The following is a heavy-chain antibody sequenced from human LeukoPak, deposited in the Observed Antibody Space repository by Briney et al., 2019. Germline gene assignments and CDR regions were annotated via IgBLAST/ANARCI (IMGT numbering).Heavy chain of an antibody. CDR2: ISSSTGTM. Sequence: GGSLRLSCAASGFTFSSYNMNWVRQAPGKGLEWISYISSSTGTMYYADSVEGRFTISRDNAKNSLYLQMNSLRAEDTAVYYCAKSRSGSANWALQIFDIWGQGTLVTVSA. CDR1: GFTFSSYN. D-gene: IGHD1-1*01. J-gene: IGHJ5*02. CDR3: AKSRSGSANWALQIFDI. V-gene: IGHV3-48*04.